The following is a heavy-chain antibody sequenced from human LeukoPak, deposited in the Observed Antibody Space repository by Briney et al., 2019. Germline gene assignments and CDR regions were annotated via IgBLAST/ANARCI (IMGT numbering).Heavy chain of an antibody. J-gene: IGHJ3*02. CDR3: ARDHTRRQPVRAFDI. Sequence: GGSLRLSCAASGFTFSSYSMNWVRQAPGKGLEWVSSISSSSSYIYYADSVKGRFTISRDNAKNSLYLQMNSLRAEDTAVYYCARDHTRRQPVRAFDIWGQGTMVTVSS. V-gene: IGHV3-21*01. CDR1: GFTFSSYS. CDR2: ISSSSSYI. D-gene: IGHD6-6*01.